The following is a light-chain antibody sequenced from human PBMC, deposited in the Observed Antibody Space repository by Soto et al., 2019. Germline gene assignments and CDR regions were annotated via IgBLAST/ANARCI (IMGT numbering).Light chain of an antibody. J-gene: IGKJ1*01. CDR3: QQYNSYPWT. V-gene: IGKV1-5*01. CDR1: QSVSSR. CDR2: DAS. Sequence: DIPMTQSPFTLSASVGDRVTITCRASQSVSSRLAWHQQKPGKAPKVLIYDASNLKSGVPSRFSGSGSGTEFTLTISSLQPDDFATYYCQQYNSYPWTFGQGTKVEIK.